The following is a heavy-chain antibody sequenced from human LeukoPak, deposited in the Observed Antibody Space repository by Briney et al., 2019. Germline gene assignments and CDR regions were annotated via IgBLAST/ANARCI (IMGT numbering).Heavy chain of an antibody. J-gene: IGHJ4*02. Sequence: ASVKVSCKASGYTFTSYGISWVRQAPGQGLEWMGWISAYNGNTNYAQKLQGRVTMTTDTSTSTAYMELRSLRSDDTAVYYCARGDYDILTGYYWAVDYWGQGTLVTVSS. CDR1: GYTFTSYG. CDR3: ARGDYDILTGYYWAVDY. D-gene: IGHD3-9*01. CDR2: ISAYNGNT. V-gene: IGHV1-18*01.